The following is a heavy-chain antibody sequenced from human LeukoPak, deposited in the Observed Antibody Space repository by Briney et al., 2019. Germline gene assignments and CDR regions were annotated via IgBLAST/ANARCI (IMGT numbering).Heavy chain of an antibody. CDR1: GGSFSGYY. CDR2: IYHTGTT. D-gene: IGHD2-15*01. CDR3: ARVVVPYYFDY. J-gene: IGHJ4*02. Sequence: SETLSLTCAVYGGSFSGYYWGWIRQPPGKGLEWIGSIYHTGTTYYNPSLKSRVTISLDTSKNQFSLKLNSVTAADTAMYYCARVVVPYYFDYWGQGTLVTVSS. V-gene: IGHV4-38-2*01.